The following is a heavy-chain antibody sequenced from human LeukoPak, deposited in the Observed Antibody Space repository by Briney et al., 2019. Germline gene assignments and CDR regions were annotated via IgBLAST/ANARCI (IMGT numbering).Heavy chain of an antibody. V-gene: IGHV3-23*01. D-gene: IGHD1-26*01. CDR3: AKDLAPGGS. CDR2: ISGSGGST. CDR1: GFTFSTYA. J-gene: IGHJ3*01. Sequence: GGSLRLSYAGSGFTFSTYAMSWVRQAPGKGLEWVSAISGSGGSTYYADSVKGRFTISRDNAKNMLYLQMNSLRVEDTAVYYCAKDLAPGGSWGQGTMVTVSS.